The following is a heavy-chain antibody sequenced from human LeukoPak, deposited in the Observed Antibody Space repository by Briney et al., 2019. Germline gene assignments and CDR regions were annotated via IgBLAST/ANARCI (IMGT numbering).Heavy chain of an antibody. CDR3: ARVESGYHYWYFDL. Sequence: SETLSLTCTVSGGSIRGYYWSWIRQPPGKGLEWIGYIHYTGSTDYNPSLKSRVTISVDTSKNQFSLNLSSVTAADTAVYYCARVESGYHYWYFDLWGRGTLVTVSS. CDR2: IHYTGST. V-gene: IGHV4-59*01. J-gene: IGHJ2*01. D-gene: IGHD3-3*01. CDR1: GGSIRGYY.